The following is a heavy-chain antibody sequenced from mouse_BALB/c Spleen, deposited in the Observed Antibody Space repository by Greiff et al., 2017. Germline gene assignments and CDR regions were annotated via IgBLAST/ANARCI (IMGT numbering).Heavy chain of an antibody. CDR1: GFAFSSYD. D-gene: IGHD2-4*01. V-gene: IGHV5-12-1*01. J-gene: IGHJ4*01. CDR2: ISSGGGST. Sequence: EVQVVESGGGLVKPGGSLKLSCAASGFAFSSYDMSWVRQTPEKRLEWVAYISSGGGSTYYPDTVKGRFTISRDNAKNTLYLQMSSLKSEDTAMYYCARYDYLYAMDYWGQGTSVTVSS. CDR3: ARYDYLYAMDY.